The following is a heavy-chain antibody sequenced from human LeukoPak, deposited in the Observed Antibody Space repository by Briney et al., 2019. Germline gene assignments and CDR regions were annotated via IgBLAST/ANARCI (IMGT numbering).Heavy chain of an antibody. Sequence: PGGSLRLSCAASGFTFSSYWMSWVRQAPGKGLEWVANIEQDGSEKNYVDSVKGRFTISRDNAENALYLQMNSLRAEDTAVYYCARRGDCSSTSCLYFDYWGQGTLVTVSS. J-gene: IGHJ4*02. CDR3: ARRGDCSSTSCLYFDY. V-gene: IGHV3-7*01. CDR1: GFTFSSYW. D-gene: IGHD2-2*01. CDR2: IEQDGSEK.